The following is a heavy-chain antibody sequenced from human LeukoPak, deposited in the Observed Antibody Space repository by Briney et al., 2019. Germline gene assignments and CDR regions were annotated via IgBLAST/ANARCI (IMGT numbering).Heavy chain of an antibody. CDR2: IIPTLGIA. CDR3: ASRSAIAAAGYGY. V-gene: IGHV1-69*04. CDR1: GGTFSSYA. D-gene: IGHD6-13*01. J-gene: IGHJ4*02. Sequence: GASVKVSCTASGGTFSSYAISWVRQAPGQGLEWMGRIIPTLGIANYAQKFQGRVTITADKSTSTAYMELSSLRSEDTAVYYCASRSAIAAAGYGYWGQGTLVTVSS.